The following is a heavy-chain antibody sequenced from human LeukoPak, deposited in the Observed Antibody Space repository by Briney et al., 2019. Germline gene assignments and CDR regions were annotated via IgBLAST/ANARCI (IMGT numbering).Heavy chain of an antibody. CDR2: ISGSGFAI. D-gene: IGHD1-20*01. J-gene: IGHJ4*02. Sequence: PGGSLRLSCVASGFTFSSYEMTWVRQAPGKGLEWISYISGSGFAIYYADSVKGRFTISRDNAKNSLYLQMSSLRVDDTAVYYCAREGDVYNRNDGYYFDHWGQGTLVSVSS. CDR3: AREGDVYNRNDGYYFDH. CDR1: GFTFSSYE. V-gene: IGHV3-48*03.